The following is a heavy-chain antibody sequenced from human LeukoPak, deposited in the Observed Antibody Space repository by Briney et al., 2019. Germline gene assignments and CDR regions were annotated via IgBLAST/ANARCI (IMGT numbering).Heavy chain of an antibody. Sequence: GGSLRLSCAASGFTFSSYAMHWVCQAPGKGLEWVAVISYDGSNKYYADSVKGRFTISRDNSKNTLYLQMNSLKAEDTAVYYCARGYPFDLWGQGTLVTVSS. CDR1: GFTFSSYA. J-gene: IGHJ5*02. CDR3: ARGYPFDL. CDR2: ISYDGSNK. V-gene: IGHV3-30*04. D-gene: IGHD5-18*01.